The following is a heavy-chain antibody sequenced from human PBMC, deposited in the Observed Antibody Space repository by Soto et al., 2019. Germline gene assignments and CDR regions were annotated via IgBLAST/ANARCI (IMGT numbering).Heavy chain of an antibody. CDR3: AKDQWRLGNWNDDYAPDY. D-gene: IGHD1-20*01. CDR2: ISYDGSNK. V-gene: IGHV3-30*18. Sequence: QVQLVESGGGVVQPGRSLRLSCAASGFTFSSYGMHWVRQAPGKGLEWVAVISYDGSNKYYADSVKGRFTISRDNSKNTLYLQMNSLRAEDTAVYYCAKDQWRLGNWNDDYAPDYWGQGTLVTVSS. J-gene: IGHJ4*02. CDR1: GFTFSSYG.